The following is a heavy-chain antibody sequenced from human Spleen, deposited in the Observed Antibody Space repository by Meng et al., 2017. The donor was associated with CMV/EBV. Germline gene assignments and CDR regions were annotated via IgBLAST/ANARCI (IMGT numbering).Heavy chain of an antibody. Sequence: QVQLQQQGAGSVKPSETPSLTFVIPGESVFSNSVAWAWIRQSPSRGLEWLGRTYYRSKWYNDYAMFVKSRITISQDTSKNQFSLQLNSVTPEDTAVYYCARHNGGTYRFDCWGQGTLVTVSS. CDR2: TYYRSKWYN. CDR3: ARHNGGTYRFDC. V-gene: IGHV6-1*01. J-gene: IGHJ4*02. CDR1: GESVFSNSVA. D-gene: IGHD1-26*01.